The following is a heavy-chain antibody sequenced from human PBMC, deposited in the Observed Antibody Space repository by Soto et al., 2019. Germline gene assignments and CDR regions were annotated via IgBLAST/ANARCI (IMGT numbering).Heavy chain of an antibody. CDR2: ISGTGGSS. J-gene: IGHJ4*02. CDR3: ANALSATCDDDCQSRILDY. CDR1: GFTFSDYA. D-gene: IGHD2-21*02. Sequence: EVQLLESGGGLVQPGGSLRISCVASGFTFSDYAMSWVRQAPGKGLEWVSIISGTGGSSHYADSVKGRITISRDNSKNPLYLQMSSLRAEDTAVYYCANALSATCDDDCQSRILDYWGQGIMVTVSS. V-gene: IGHV3-23*01.